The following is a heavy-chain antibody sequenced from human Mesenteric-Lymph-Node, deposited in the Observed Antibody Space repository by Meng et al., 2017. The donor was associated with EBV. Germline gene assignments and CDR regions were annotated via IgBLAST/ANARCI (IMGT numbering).Heavy chain of an antibody. CDR2: TYYRSKWYN. CDR3: ARGATSVFDL. Sequence: QVQLQQSGPGLVKPSQTLSLTCVISGDSVSSSSAAWTWIRRSPSRGLEWLGRTYYRSKWYNDYAVFVKSRITINPDTSKNQFSLQLNSLTPEDTAVYYCARGATSVFDLWGCGTLGTVSS. V-gene: IGHV6-1*01. J-gene: IGHJ2*01. CDR1: GDSVSSSSAA.